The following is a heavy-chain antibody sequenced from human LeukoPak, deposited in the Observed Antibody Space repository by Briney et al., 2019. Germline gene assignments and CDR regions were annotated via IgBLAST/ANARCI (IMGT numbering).Heavy chain of an antibody. J-gene: IGHJ4*02. Sequence: GGSLRLSCAASGFIVSGNYMNWVRQAPGKGLEWVSAISGSGNNTYYADCVKGRFTISRDNSKNTLSLQMNSLKAEDTAVYYCAKPRGYYVLAFGYWGQGTLVTVSS. V-gene: IGHV3-23*01. CDR1: GFIVSGNY. CDR3: AKPRGYYVLAFGY. D-gene: IGHD3-22*01. CDR2: ISGSGNNT.